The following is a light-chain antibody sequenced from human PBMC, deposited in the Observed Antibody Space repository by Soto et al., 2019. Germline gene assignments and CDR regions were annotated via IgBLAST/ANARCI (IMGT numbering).Light chain of an antibody. Sequence: DIQLTQSPSFLSASVGGRVTITCRANQGISSYLAWYQQKPGRAPKLLIYAASTLQSGVPSRFSGSGFGTESTLTISSLQPEDFATYYCLQVNSYPLTFGGGTKVEIK. CDR3: LQVNSYPLT. CDR2: AAS. J-gene: IGKJ4*01. V-gene: IGKV1-9*01. CDR1: QGISSY.